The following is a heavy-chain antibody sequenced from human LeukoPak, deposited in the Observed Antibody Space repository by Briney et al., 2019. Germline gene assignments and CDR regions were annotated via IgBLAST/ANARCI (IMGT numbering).Heavy chain of an antibody. D-gene: IGHD5-24*01. V-gene: IGHV4-39*07. CDR1: GGSISSSSYY. CDR2: IYYSGST. CDR3: AGVATILRYFDY. J-gene: IGHJ4*02. Sequence: SETLSLMCTVSGGSISSSSYYWGWIRQPPGKGLQWIGSIYYSGSTYYNPSLKSRVTISVDTSKNQFSLKLSSVTAADTAVYYCAGVATILRYFDYWGQGTLVTVSS.